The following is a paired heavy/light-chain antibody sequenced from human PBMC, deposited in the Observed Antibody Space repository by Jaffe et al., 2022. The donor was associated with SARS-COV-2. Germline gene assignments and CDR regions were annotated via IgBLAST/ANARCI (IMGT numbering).Light chain of an antibody. CDR3: SSYISSSALSV. CDR2: DVN. Sequence: QSALTQPASVSGSPGQSITISCAGTSSDVGDYNAVSWYQQHAGEAPEVIIYDVNNRPSGVSDRFSGSRSGNTASLTISGLQAEDEADYYCSSYISSSALSVFGGGTRVTVL. CDR1: SSDVGDYNA. V-gene: IGLV2-14*03. J-gene: IGLJ1*01.
Heavy chain of an antibody. CDR2: IYSGDSDT. J-gene: IGHJ2*01. Sequence: EVQLVQPGAEVKKSGESLKISCKGSGYRFINYWIAWVRQMPGKGLELMGMIYSGDSDTRYSPSFQGQVTMSADKSTSIAYLQWSSLKASDTGMYYCARRYGRYFDLWGRGTLVTVSS. CDR1: GYRFINYW. V-gene: IGHV5-51*01. D-gene: IGHD3-16*01. CDR3: ARRYGRYFDL.